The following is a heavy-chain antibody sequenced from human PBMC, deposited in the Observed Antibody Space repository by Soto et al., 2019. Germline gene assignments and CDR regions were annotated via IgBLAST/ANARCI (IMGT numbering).Heavy chain of an antibody. Sequence: SETLSLTCTVSGGSISISSYYWGWIRQPPGKGLEWIGSIYYSGSTYYNPSLKSRVTISVDTSKNQFSLKLSSVTAADTAVYYCARPHYYDSSGYYDAAFDIWGQGTMVTVSS. D-gene: IGHD3-22*01. CDR3: ARPHYYDSSGYYDAAFDI. V-gene: IGHV4-39*01. CDR1: GGSISISSYY. J-gene: IGHJ3*02. CDR2: IYYSGST.